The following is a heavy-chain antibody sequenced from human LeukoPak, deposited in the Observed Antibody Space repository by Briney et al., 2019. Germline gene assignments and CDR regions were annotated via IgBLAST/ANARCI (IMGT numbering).Heavy chain of an antibody. D-gene: IGHD3-10*02. J-gene: IGHJ6*04. Sequence: GGSLRLSCAASGFTFSSYEMNWVRQAPGKGLEWVSYISYSVNTIYYADSVKGRFTISRDNAKNSLYLQMNSLRADDTAVYYCAELGITMIGGVWGKGTTVTISS. CDR3: AELGITMIGGV. CDR1: GFTFSSYE. V-gene: IGHV3-48*03. CDR2: ISYSVNTI.